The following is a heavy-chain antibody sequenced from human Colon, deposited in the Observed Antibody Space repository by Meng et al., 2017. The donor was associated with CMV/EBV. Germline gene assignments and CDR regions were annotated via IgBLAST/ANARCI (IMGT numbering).Heavy chain of an antibody. CDR3: ARDPSGSRVPFDY. CDR2: INSNSGAT. J-gene: IGHJ4*02. V-gene: IGHV1-2*02. CDR1: GYTFSDYQ. D-gene: IGHD1-26*01. Sequence: QVRLVQSGAEGKKPGASGKFSSKTSGYTFSDYQIHWVRQAPGQGLEWMGWINSNSGATDYAQKFQGRFTMTRDTSITTVYMELSSLRSDDTAVYYCARDPSGSRVPFDYWGQGSLVTVSS.